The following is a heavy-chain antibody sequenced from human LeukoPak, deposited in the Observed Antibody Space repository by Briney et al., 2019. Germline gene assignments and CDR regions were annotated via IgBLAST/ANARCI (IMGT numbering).Heavy chain of an antibody. CDR3: ARGKSGSYRHDAFDI. V-gene: IGHV3-74*01. Sequence: PGGSLRLSCAASGFTFSSYWMHWVRQAPGKGLVWVSRINSDGSSTSYADSVKGRFTISRDNAKNTLYLQMNSLRAEDTAVYYCARGKSGSYRHDAFDIWGQGTMVTVSS. J-gene: IGHJ3*02. CDR1: GFTFSSYW. CDR2: INSDGSST. D-gene: IGHD1-26*01.